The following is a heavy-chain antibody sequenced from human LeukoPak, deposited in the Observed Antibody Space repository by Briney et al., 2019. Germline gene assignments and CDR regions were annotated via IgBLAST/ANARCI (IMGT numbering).Heavy chain of an antibody. CDR1: GYSISSGYY. V-gene: IGHV4-38-2*01. Sequence: PSETLSLTCAVSGYSISSGYYWGWIRQPPGKGLEWIGSIYHSGSTYYNPSLKSRVTISVDTSKNQFSLKLSSVTAAGTAVYYCARRRGYCSGGRCRVLDYWGQGTLVTVSS. CDR3: ARRRGYCSGGRCRVLDY. J-gene: IGHJ4*02. CDR2: IYHSGST. D-gene: IGHD2-15*01.